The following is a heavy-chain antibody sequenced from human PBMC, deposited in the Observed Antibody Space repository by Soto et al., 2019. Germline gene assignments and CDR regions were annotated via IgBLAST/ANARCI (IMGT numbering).Heavy chain of an antibody. D-gene: IGHD5-12*01. CDR2: INAGNGNT. J-gene: IGHJ4*02. CDR1: GYTFTSYA. Sequence: GASVKVSCKASGYTFTSYAMHWVRQAPGQRLEWMGWINAGNGNTKYSQKFQGRVTITRDTSASTAYMELSSLRSEDTAVYYCARRSGYDPPTFDYWGQGTLVTVSS. CDR3: ARRSGYDPPTFDY. V-gene: IGHV1-3*01.